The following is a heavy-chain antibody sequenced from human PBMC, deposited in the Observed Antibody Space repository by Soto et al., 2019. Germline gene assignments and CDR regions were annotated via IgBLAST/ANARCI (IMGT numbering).Heavy chain of an antibody. CDR1: GFAFRSYG. CDR3: ARGTFGGYSDWYPYGMDV. J-gene: IGHJ6*02. Sequence: QVQLVESGGGVVQPGRSPRLSCAASGFAFRSYGMHWVRQAPGKGLEWVAVISYDGTNKYYADSVKGRFTISRDNSKNTLYLQMNSLRAEDTAVYYCARGTFGGYSDWYPYGMDVWGQGTTVTVSS. CDR2: ISYDGTNK. V-gene: IGHV3-30*03. D-gene: IGHD3-9*01.